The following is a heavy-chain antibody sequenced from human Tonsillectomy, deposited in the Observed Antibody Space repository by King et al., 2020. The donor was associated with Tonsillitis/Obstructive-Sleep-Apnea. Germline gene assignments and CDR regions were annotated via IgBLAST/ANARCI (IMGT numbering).Heavy chain of an antibody. Sequence: VQLVQSGAEVKKPGASVKLSCKASGYTFSSYAMHWVRQAPGQRPEWMGWINAANGYTEYSQKFQGRVTMTSDTSANTAFMELGSLTSGDTAVYYCARESPNAEGDYWGQGTLATVSS. D-gene: IGHD2-8*01. V-gene: IGHV1-3*01. CDR2: INAANGYT. J-gene: IGHJ4*02. CDR1: GYTFSSYA. CDR3: ARESPNAEGDY.